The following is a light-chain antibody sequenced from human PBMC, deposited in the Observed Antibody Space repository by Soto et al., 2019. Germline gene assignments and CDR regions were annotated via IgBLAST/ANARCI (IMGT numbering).Light chain of an antibody. J-gene: IGLJ2*01. Sequence: QSVLTQPASVSGSPGQSITISCTGTSSDFGDYDYVSWYLQHPGKVPKLMIYEVINRPSGVSNRFSGSKSGNTASLTISGLQAEDEADYFCSSYISSSTPVVFGGGTKVTVL. CDR3: SSYISSSTPVV. CDR1: SSDFGDYDY. CDR2: EVI. V-gene: IGLV2-14*01.